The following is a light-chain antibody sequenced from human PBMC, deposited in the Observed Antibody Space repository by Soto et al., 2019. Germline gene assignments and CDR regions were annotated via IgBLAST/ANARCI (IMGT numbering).Light chain of an antibody. V-gene: IGKV3-20*01. J-gene: IGKJ3*01. CDR2: GTS. CDR3: QQYGDSVFT. Sequence: EIVLTQSPATLSLSPGERATLSCRASQSVNSGYLAWFQQKRGRAPRLLIYGTSGRATGIPDRFSGNGSRTDLTLTISRLEPEDFGVYYCQQYGDSVFTFGPGTKVEIK. CDR1: QSVNSGY.